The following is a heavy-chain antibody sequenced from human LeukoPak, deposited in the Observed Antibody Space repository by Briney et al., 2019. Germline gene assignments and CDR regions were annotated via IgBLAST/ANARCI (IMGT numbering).Heavy chain of an antibody. CDR1: GFTFSSYG. Sequence: GGSLRLSCAASGFTFSSYGMHWVRQAPGKGLEWVAFIRYDGSNKYYADSVKGRFTISRDNSKNTLYLQMNSLRAEDTAVYYCAKDGEYYYGSGSQNPLDYWGQGTLVTVSS. D-gene: IGHD3-10*01. CDR3: AKDGEYYYGSGSQNPLDY. J-gene: IGHJ4*02. V-gene: IGHV3-30*02. CDR2: IRYDGSNK.